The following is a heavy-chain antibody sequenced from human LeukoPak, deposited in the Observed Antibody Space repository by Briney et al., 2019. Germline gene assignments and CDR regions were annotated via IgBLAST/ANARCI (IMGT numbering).Heavy chain of an antibody. CDR1: GYTFTGYY. Sequence: ASVKVSCKASGYTFTGYYMHWVRQAPGQGLEWMGWINPNSGGTNYAQKFQGRVTMTRDTSISTAYMELSRLRSEDTAVYYCARTPLGYDAPWPAKLLHYGRYYFDYWGQGTLVTVSS. CDR3: ARTPLGYDAPWPAKLLHYGRYYFDY. D-gene: IGHD3-10*02. V-gene: IGHV1-2*02. CDR2: INPNSGGT. J-gene: IGHJ4*02.